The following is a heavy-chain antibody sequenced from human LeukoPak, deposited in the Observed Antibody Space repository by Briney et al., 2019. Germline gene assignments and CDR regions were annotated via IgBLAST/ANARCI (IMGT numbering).Heavy chain of an antibody. V-gene: IGHV4-59*08. Sequence: SETLSLTCSVFGTSISTNYWSWIRQPPGKGLEWLGCIFCSGGTNYKPSLKSRITISVDTSKNQLSLRLSSVTAADTAVYYCARHVDYWGQGTLVTVSS. J-gene: IGHJ4*02. CDR2: IFCSGGT. CDR1: GTSISTNY. CDR3: ARHVDY.